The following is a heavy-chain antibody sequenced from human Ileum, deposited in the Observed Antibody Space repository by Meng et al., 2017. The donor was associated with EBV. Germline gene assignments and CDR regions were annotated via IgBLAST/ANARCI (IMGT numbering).Heavy chain of an antibody. V-gene: IGHV4-4*02. CDR1: GDSISSDIW. J-gene: IGHJ4*02. Sequence: QVQWQKPGPGLVKPSGTLSLTGTVSGDSISSDIWWSWVRQPPGKGLEWIGEVYHRGDTNYNPSLKSRVDISVDKSKNQFYLSLFSVTAADTAVYYCGRDQGRELINHWGQGTLVTVFS. CDR2: VYHRGDT. D-gene: IGHD1-7*01. CDR3: GRDQGRELINH.